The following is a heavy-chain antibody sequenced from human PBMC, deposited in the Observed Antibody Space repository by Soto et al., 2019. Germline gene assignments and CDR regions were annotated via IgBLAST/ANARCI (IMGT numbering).Heavy chain of an antibody. Sequence: QGQLVESGGGMVQPGTSLRLSCAASGFTFRSYAMHWVRQAPGKGLEWVASIWYDGSNQHYAHSVRGRFTISRDNSMNTLVLQMRSLRVDDTAVYYCARDQDGPGSIWFDPWGQGTLVPVSS. D-gene: IGHD3-10*01. CDR1: GFTFRSYA. CDR3: ARDQDGPGSIWFDP. V-gene: IGHV3-33*01. J-gene: IGHJ5*02. CDR2: IWYDGSNQ.